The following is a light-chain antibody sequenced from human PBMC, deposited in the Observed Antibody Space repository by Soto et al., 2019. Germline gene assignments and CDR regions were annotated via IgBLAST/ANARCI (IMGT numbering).Light chain of an antibody. CDR1: QSISCW. J-gene: IGKJ1*01. V-gene: IGKV1-5*03. CDR3: QHLWT. Sequence: DNKMTQSPSTLSASVGDRVTITCRASQSISCWLAWYQQKPGKAPKLLIYKASSLESGVPSRFSGSGSGTEFTLTISSLQPDDFATYYCQHLWTFGQGTKVDIK. CDR2: KAS.